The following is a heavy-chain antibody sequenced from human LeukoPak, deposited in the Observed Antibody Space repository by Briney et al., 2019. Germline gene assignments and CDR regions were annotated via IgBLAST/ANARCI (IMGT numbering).Heavy chain of an antibody. V-gene: IGHV1-24*01. J-gene: IGHJ4*02. CDR3: ATDGIDGYSYGDFDY. CDR2: FDPEDGET. D-gene: IGHD5-18*01. CDR1: GYTLTELS. Sequence: GASVKVSCKVSGYTLTELSMHWVRQAPGKGLEWMGGFDPEDGETIYAQKFQDRVTMTEDTSTDTAYMELSSLRSEDTAVYYCATDGIDGYSYGDFDYWGQGTLATVSS.